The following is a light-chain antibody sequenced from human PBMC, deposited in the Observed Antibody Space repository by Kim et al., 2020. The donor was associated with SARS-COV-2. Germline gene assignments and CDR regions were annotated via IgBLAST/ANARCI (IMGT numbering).Light chain of an antibody. V-gene: IGLV2-14*03. CDR1: SRDLGPPTY. CDR2: GVT. CDR3: SSYTGSVV. Sequence: IPGTETSRDLGPPTYVSLYRHPPGKAPKPMIYGVTGRPSGISNRFSGSKSGNTASLTISGLQAEDEADYYCSSYTGSVVFGGGTQLTVL. J-gene: IGLJ2*01.